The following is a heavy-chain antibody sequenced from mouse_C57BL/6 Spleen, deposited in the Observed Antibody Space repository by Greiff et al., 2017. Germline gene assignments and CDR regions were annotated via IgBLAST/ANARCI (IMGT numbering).Heavy chain of an antibody. CDR2: ILPGSGST. V-gene: IGHV1-9*01. Sequence: QVQLKQSGAELMKPGASVKLSCKATGYTFTGYWIEWVKQRPGHGLEWIGEILPGSGSTNYNEKFKGKATFTADTSSNTAYMQLSSLTTEDSAIYYCARGGYYYGSSYKEDYFDYWGQGTSVTVSS. CDR3: ARGGYYYGSSYKEDYFDY. D-gene: IGHD1-1*01. CDR1: GYTFTGYW. J-gene: IGHJ4*01.